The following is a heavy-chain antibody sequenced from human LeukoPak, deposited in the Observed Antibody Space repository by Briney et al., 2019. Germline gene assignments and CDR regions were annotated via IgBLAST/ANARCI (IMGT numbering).Heavy chain of an antibody. Sequence: ASVKVSCKASGYTFTSYDISWVRQAPGQGLEWMGWISTNNGNTQYAQKFQGRVTMTTDTSTSTAYMELRSLRSDDTAVYYCARDIRGSGTWKFDPWGRGTLVTVSS. D-gene: IGHD3-10*01. CDR1: GYTFTSYD. J-gene: IGHJ5*02. CDR3: ARDIRGSGTWKFDP. CDR2: ISTNNGNT. V-gene: IGHV1-18*01.